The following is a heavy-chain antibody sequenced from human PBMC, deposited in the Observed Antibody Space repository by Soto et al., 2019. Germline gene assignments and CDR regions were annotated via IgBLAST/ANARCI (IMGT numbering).Heavy chain of an antibody. D-gene: IGHD2-8*01. CDR2: IHHNGDT. CDR1: GDSMNTNNC. CDR3: ARTRQSCTTSRCHDVYFDF. Sequence: SEALSLTCAVFGDSMNTNNCWSWVRQTPGKGLEWIGEIHHNGDTTYTPSLKSRVTMSLDKSKYHFSLSLTSVTAADTAVYYCARTRQSCTTSRCHDVYFDFWGRGTLLPVSS. V-gene: IGHV4-4*02. J-gene: IGHJ4*02.